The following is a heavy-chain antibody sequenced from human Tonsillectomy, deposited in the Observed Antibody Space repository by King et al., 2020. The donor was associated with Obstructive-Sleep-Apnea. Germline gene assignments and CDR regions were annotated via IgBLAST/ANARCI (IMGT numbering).Heavy chain of an antibody. D-gene: IGHD2-15*01. CDR2: ISAYNGNT. CDR1: GYTFTNYG. CDR3: ARVGGGCNLDFYYGMDV. V-gene: IGHV1-18*01. J-gene: IGHJ6*02. Sequence: VQLVESGAEVKKPGASVKVSCKASGYTFTNYGITWVRQAPGQGPEWMGWISAYNGNTNYAQKLQGRVTMTTDTSTSTAYMELRSLRSDDTAVYYCARVGGGCNLDFYYGMDVWGQGTTVTVSS.